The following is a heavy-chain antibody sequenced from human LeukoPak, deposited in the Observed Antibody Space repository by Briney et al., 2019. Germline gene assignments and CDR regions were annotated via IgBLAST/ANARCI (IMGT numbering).Heavy chain of an antibody. V-gene: IGHV4-38-2*02. J-gene: IGHJ4*02. CDR2: IYHSGST. CDR1: AYSISSDYY. CDR3: ARTRYYYNSRSYGAPYYFDY. Sequence: SETLSLTCTVSAYSISSDYYWGWIRQPPGKGLEWIGSIYHSGSTYYNPSLKSRVTISVDTSKNQFSLKLSSVTAADTAVYYCARTRYYYNSRSYGAPYYFDYWGQGTLVTVSS. D-gene: IGHD3-10*01.